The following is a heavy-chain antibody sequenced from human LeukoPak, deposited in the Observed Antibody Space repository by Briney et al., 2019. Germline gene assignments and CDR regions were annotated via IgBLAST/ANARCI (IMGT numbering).Heavy chain of an antibody. CDR2: MLDTVTT. Sequence: PSETLSLTCAVSGASMNTHYWNWIRQPPGKGLEWIGYMLDTVTTKDNPSLKSRFTLSADKSKNQFSLRMTSVTAADTAVYYCATIKRGNIFGYFDFWSQGIPVTVSS. CDR1: GASMNTHY. V-gene: IGHV4-59*11. D-gene: IGHD5-18*01. J-gene: IGHJ4*02. CDR3: ATIKRGNIFGYFDF.